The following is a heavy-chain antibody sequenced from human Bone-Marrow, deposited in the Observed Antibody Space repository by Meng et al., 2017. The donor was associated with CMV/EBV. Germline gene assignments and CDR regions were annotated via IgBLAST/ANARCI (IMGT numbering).Heavy chain of an antibody. V-gene: IGHV3-64*02. CDR3: ARGWDYWYFDL. J-gene: IGHJ2*01. CDR1: GFTFSSYA. CDR2: IGSDGSST. D-gene: IGHD1-26*01. Sequence: GESLKISFAASGFTFSSYAMHWVRQAPGRGLEYVSAIGSDGSSTLYADSVKGRFTIFRDNSKNTLFLQMGSLRAEDMAVYYCARGWDYWYFDLWGRGTLVTVSS.